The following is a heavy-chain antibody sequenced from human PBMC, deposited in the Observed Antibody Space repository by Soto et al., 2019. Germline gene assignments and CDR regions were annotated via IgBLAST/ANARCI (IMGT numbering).Heavy chain of an antibody. Sequence: QVQLVESGGGVVQPGRSLRLSCAASGFTFSSYGMHWVRQAPGKGLEWVAVISYDGSNKYYADSVKGRFTISRDNSKNTLYLQMNSLRAEDTAVYYCAKDSGATGTTDGACDYWGQGTLVTVSS. J-gene: IGHJ4*02. CDR2: ISYDGSNK. V-gene: IGHV3-30*18. D-gene: IGHD1-1*01. CDR1: GFTFSSYG. CDR3: AKDSGATGTTDGACDY.